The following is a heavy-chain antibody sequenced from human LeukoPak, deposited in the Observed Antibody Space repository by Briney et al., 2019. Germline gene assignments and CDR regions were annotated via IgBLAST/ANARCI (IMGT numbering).Heavy chain of an antibody. Sequence: SGTLSLTCAVSGGSISSSNWWSWVRQPPGKGLEWIGEIYHRGSTNYNPSLKSRVTISVDTSKNQFSLKLSSVTAADTAVYYCARVRMTTVTDWFDPWGQGTLVTVSS. CDR2: IYHRGST. V-gene: IGHV4-4*02. CDR1: GGSISSSNW. CDR3: ARVRMTTVTDWFDP. J-gene: IGHJ5*02. D-gene: IGHD4-11*01.